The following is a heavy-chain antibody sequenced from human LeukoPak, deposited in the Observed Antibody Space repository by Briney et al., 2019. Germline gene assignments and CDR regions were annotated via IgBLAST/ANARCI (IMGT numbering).Heavy chain of an antibody. CDR3: ARFLDTPKYYFDY. J-gene: IGHJ4*02. CDR2: IYHSGST. V-gene: IGHV4-39*07. D-gene: IGHD5-18*01. Sequence: SETLSLTCTVSGGSISSSSYYWGWIRQPPGKGLEWIGSIYHSGSTNYNPSLKSRVTISVDTSKNQFSLKLSSVTAADTAVYYCARFLDTPKYYFDYWGQGTLVTVSS. CDR1: GGSISSSSYY.